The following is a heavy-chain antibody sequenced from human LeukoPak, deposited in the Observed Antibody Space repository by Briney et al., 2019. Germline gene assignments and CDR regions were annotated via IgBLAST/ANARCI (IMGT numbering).Heavy chain of an antibody. J-gene: IGHJ6*02. CDR1: GFTFSSYA. Sequence: GGSLRLSCAASGFTFSSYAMHWVRQAPGKGLEWVAGISYDGSNKYYADSVKGRFTISRDNSKNTLYLQMNSLRAEDTAVYYCARDGIATRYYYGMDVWGQGTTVTVSS. V-gene: IGHV3-30-3*01. D-gene: IGHD2-21*01. CDR2: ISYDGSNK. CDR3: ARDGIATRYYYGMDV.